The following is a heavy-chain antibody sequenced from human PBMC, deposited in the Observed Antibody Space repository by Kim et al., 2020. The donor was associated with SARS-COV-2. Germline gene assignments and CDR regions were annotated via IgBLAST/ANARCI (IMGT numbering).Heavy chain of an antibody. J-gene: IGHJ5*02. D-gene: IGHD3-3*02. CDR2: INWNGGST. CDR3: ARASRAFWFDP. V-gene: IGHV3-20*01. Sequence: GGSLRLSCAASGFTFDDYGMSWVRQAPGKGLEWVSGINWNGGSTGYADSVKGRFTISRDNAKNSLYLQMNSLRAEDTALYHCARASRAFWFDPWGQGTLVTVSS. CDR1: GFTFDDYG.